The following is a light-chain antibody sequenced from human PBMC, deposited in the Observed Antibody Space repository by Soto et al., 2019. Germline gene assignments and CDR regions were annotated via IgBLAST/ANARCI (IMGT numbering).Light chain of an antibody. CDR1: NIGSKN. J-gene: IGLJ3*02. CDR3: QLWDSSTARV. CDR2: RDS. Sequence: SYELTQPLSVSVALGQTARITCGGNNIGSKNVHWYQQKPGQAPVLVIYRDSNRPSGIPERFSGSNSGNTATLTDSRAQDGYEDDYCYQLWDSSTARVFGGGTKLTVL. V-gene: IGLV3-9*01.